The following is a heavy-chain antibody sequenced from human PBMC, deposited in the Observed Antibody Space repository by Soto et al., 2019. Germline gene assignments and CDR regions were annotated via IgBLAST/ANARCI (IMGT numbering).Heavy chain of an antibody. D-gene: IGHD1-26*01. CDR1: GYTFTSYY. CDR3: AREGGSGSYHNYYYYGMDV. V-gene: IGHV1-46*01. CDR2: INPSGGST. J-gene: IGHJ6*02. Sequence: GASVKVSCKASGYTFTSYYMLWVRQAPGQGLEWMGIINPSGGSTSYAQKFQGRVTMTRDTSTSTVYMELSSLRSEDTAVYYCAREGGSGSYHNYYYYGMDVWGQGTTVTVSS.